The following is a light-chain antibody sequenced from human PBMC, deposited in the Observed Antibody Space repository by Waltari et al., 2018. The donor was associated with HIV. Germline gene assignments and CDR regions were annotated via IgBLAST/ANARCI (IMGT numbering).Light chain of an antibody. CDR1: ALSDQS. V-gene: IGLV3-25*03. CDR2: RSR. CDR3: LSADGRGVRKF. J-gene: IGLJ2*01. Sequence: YELTHPPSVSVSPGQPARIPCSGNALSDQSGYWYQHKVGQAPVLIIFRSRERSPQVPARFSASESGTRFTLTISGVQAEDEADYFCLSADGRGVRKFFGGGTRLTVL.